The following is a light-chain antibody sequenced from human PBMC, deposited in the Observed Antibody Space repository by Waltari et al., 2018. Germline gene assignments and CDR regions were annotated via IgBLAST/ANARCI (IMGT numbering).Light chain of an antibody. Sequence: QSALTQPRSVSGSPGQSVTISCPGTSSDVGGYAFVSWYQQYPGKAPKLIIYDVNKRPPGVPDRFAGSKSGNTASLTISGLLNEDEADYYCCSYAGADTSVIFGGGNTLTVL. CDR2: DVN. CDR3: CSYAGADTSVI. V-gene: IGLV2-11*01. CDR1: SSDVGGYAF. J-gene: IGLJ2*01.